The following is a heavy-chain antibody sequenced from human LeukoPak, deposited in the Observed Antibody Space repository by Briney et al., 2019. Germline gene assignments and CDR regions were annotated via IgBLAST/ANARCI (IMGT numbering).Heavy chain of an antibody. Sequence: PGGSLRLSCAASGFTFSGSAMHWVRQASGKGLEWVGRIRSKANSYATAYAASVKGRFTISRDDSKNSAYLQMNSLKTEDTAVYYCTRPSIAADYWGQGTLVTVSS. D-gene: IGHD6-13*01. CDR3: TRPSIAADY. CDR1: GFTFSGSA. V-gene: IGHV3-73*01. J-gene: IGHJ4*02. CDR2: IRSKANSYAT.